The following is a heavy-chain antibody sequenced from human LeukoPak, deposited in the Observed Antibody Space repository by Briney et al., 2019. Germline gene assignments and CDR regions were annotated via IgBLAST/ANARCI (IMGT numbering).Heavy chain of an antibody. V-gene: IGHV3-30-3*01. CDR2: ISSDGSNK. CDR3: ANWGGVATIRGNSDY. D-gene: IGHD5-12*01. J-gene: IGHJ4*02. CDR1: GFTFSSYT. Sequence: GGSLRLSCAASGFTFSSYTLHWVRQAPGKGLEWVAVISSDGSNKHYADSVKGRFTISRDNSKNTLYLQMNSLRAEDTAVYYCANWGGVATIRGNSDYWGQGTLVTVSS.